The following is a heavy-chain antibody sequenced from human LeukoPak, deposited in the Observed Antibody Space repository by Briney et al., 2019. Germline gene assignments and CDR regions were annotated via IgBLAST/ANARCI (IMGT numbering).Heavy chain of an antibody. CDR3: ARSTVTGGGDY. CDR1: GGSISSGGYY. Sequence: SETLSLTCTVSGGSISSGGYYWSWIREHPGKGLEWIGYIYYSGSTYYNPSLKSRVTISVDTSKNQFSLKLSSVTAADTAVYYCARSTVTGGGDYWGQGTLVTVSS. V-gene: IGHV4-31*03. CDR2: IYYSGST. D-gene: IGHD4-17*01. J-gene: IGHJ4*02.